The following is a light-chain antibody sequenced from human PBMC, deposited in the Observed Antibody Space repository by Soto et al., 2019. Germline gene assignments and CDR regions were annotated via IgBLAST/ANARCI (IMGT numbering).Light chain of an antibody. V-gene: IGLV2-11*01. J-gene: IGLJ3*02. CDR2: SVS. CDR3: CSYSGSWV. Sequence: QSVLTQPRSVSGSPGQSVTISCTGISSDVRGYNSVSWYQQHPDKAPKLMIYSVSERPSGVPDRFSGSKSGNAASLTISGLRPEDEAHYYCCSYSGSWVFGGGTKVTVL. CDR1: SSDVRGYNS.